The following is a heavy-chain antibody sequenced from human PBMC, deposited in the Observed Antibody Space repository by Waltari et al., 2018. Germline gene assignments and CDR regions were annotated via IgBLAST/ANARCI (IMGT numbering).Heavy chain of an antibody. CDR1: GFTFSSYE. Sequence: EVQLVESGGGLVQPGGSLRLSCAASGFTFSSYEMNWVRQAPGKGLEWVSYISSSGSTIYYADSVKGRFTISRDNAKNSLYLQMNSLRAEDTAVYYCARQGRTIFGVVSPIDYWGQGTLVTVSS. J-gene: IGHJ4*02. CDR2: ISSSGSTI. CDR3: ARQGRTIFGVVSPIDY. V-gene: IGHV3-48*03. D-gene: IGHD3-3*01.